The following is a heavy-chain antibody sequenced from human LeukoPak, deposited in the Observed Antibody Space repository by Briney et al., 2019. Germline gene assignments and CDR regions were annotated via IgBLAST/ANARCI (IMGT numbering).Heavy chain of an antibody. CDR3: AREADDYEGLGY. D-gene: IGHD4-17*01. J-gene: IGHJ4*02. CDR1: GGSISSYY. CDR2: IYYSGST. V-gene: IGHV4-59*01. Sequence: PSETLSLTCTVSGGSISSYYWSWIRQPPGKGLEWIGYIYYSGSTNYNPSLKSRVTISVDTSKNQFSLKLSSVTAADTAVYYCAREADDYEGLGYWGQGTLVTVSS.